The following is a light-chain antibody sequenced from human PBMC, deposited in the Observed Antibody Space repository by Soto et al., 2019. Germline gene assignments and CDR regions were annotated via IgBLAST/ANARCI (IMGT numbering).Light chain of an antibody. J-gene: IGKJ1*01. CDR1: QSVNNN. Sequence: EALMTQSPATLSVSPGERATLSCRASQSVNNNLAWYQQKRGQAPRLLIYGASSRATGIPDRFSGSGSGTDFTLTISRLEPEDFAVYYCQESPRTFGQGTKVDIK. V-gene: IGKV3D-15*01. CDR3: QESPRT. CDR2: GAS.